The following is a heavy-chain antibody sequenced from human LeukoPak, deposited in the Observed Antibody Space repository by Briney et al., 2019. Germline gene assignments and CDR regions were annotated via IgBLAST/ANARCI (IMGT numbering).Heavy chain of an antibody. CDR1: GFTFSSYS. J-gene: IGHJ4*02. CDR2: ISSSSSYI. Sequence: GGSLGLSCAASGFTFSSYSMNWVRQAPGKGLEWVSSISSSSSYIYYADSVKGRFTISRDNAKNSLYLQMNSLRAEDTAVYYCARGASGATGTKYFDYWGQGTLVTVSS. D-gene: IGHD1-7*01. CDR3: ARGASGATGTKYFDY. V-gene: IGHV3-21*01.